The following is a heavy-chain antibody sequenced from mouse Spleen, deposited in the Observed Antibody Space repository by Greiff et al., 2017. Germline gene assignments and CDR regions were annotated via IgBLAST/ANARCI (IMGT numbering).Heavy chain of an antibody. CDR3: AKPYGNYPWFAY. J-gene: IGHJ3*01. Sequence: VQLQESGPSLVQPSQSLSITCTVSGFSLTSYGVHWVRQSPGKGLEWLGVIWRGGSTDYNAAFMSRLSITKDNSKSQVFFKMNSLQADDTAIYYCAKPYGNYPWFAYWGQGTLVTVSA. CDR1: GFSLTSYG. V-gene: IGHV2-5-1*01. D-gene: IGHD2-1*01. CDR2: IWRGGST.